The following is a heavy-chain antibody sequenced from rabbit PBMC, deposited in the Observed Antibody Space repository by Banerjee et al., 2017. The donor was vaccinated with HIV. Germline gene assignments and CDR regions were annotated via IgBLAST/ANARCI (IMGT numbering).Heavy chain of an antibody. V-gene: IGHV1S40*01. J-gene: IGHJ4*01. CDR2: IDIGSGGST. CDR3: ARDRYAYGSGYEV. CDR1: GFSFSGSYY. Sequence: QSLEESGGDLVKPGASLTLTCTASGFSFSGSYYMCWVRQAPGKGLEWIACIDIGSGGSTYYASWAKGRFTISKTSSTTVTLQMTSLTAADMATYFCARDRYAYGSGYEVWGPGTLVTVS. D-gene: IGHD6-1*01.